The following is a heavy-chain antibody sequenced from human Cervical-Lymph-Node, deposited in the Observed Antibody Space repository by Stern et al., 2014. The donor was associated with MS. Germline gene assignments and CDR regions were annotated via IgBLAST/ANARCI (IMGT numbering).Heavy chain of an antibody. CDR2: IDWDDDK. D-gene: IGHD3-16*01. CDR1: WVSPHPSWNG. J-gene: IGHJ4*02. CDR3: ARTRVGGGHYFDY. V-gene: IGHV2-70*20. Sequence: LKGACPSAGKTPQTPPLNLPLSWVSPHPSWNGVRLVPQPPREALEWRALIDWDDDKYYSTSLKTRLTISKDTSKNQVVLTMTNMDPVDTATYYCARTRVGGGHYFDYWGQGTLVTVSS.